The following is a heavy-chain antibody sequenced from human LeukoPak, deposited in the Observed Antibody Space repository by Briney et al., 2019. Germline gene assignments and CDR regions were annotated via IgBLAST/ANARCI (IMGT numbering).Heavy chain of an antibody. CDR2: ISSDGGGT. CDR3: VRGYSSSSGSY. D-gene: IGHD6-6*01. J-gene: IGHJ4*02. CDR1: GFTFSSYV. Sequence: GGSLRLSCSASGFTFSSYVMHWVRQAPGKGLEYVSAISSDGGGTYYADSVKGRFTISRDNSKNTLYLQMTSLRAEDTAMYYCVRGYSSSSGSYWGRGTLVTVSS. V-gene: IGHV3-64D*09.